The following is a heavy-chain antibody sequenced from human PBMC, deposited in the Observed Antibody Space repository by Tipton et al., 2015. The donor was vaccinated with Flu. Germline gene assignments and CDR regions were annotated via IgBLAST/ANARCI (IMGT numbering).Heavy chain of an antibody. Sequence: SLRLSCAASGSTLSNYWMSWVRQAPGKGLEWVANINQNGSKIYYVDSVEGRFTISRDNAKNSLYLQMNSLRAEDTAVYYCARQIGGGDCYWGQGTLVIVSS. J-gene: IGHJ4*02. CDR2: INQNGSKI. V-gene: IGHV3-7*03. CDR1: GSTLSNYW. CDR3: ARQIGGGDCY. D-gene: IGHD2-21*01.